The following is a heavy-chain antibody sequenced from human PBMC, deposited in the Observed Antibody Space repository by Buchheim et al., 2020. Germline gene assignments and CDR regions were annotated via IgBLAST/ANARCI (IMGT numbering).Heavy chain of an antibody. D-gene: IGHD5-18*01. CDR3: ARFAAVYFNGYSHGLLPDY. Sequence: QVQLVQSGAEVKKPGASVRVSCKASGYTFTSSDINWVRQATGQGPEWMGWMNPNSGNTGYGQKFQGRVTMSRNTSISTAYMELSSLTPEDTAVYYCARFAAVYFNGYSHGLLPDYWGQGTL. CDR2: MNPNSGNT. V-gene: IGHV1-8*01. J-gene: IGHJ4*02. CDR1: GYTFTSSD.